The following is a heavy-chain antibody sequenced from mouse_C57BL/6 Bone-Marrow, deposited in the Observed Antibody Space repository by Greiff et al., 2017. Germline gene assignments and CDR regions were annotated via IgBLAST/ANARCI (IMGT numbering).Heavy chain of an antibody. CDR3: TTHDGYSYYFDY. J-gene: IGHJ2*01. D-gene: IGHD2-3*01. CDR1: GFTFTDDY. CDR2: IDPENGDT. V-gene: IGHV14-4*01. Sequence: EVQLQQSGAELVRPGASVKLSCTASGFTFTDDYMHWVKQRPEQGLEWIGWIDPENGDTEYASKFQGKATMTADTSSNTAYLQLSSLTSEDTAVYYGTTHDGYSYYFDYWGRGTTLTVSA.